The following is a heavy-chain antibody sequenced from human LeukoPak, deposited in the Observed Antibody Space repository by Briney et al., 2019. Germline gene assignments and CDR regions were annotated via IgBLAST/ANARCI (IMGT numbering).Heavy chain of an antibody. D-gene: IGHD2-15*01. J-gene: IGHJ3*02. CDR2: IYTRGST. CDR3: ARGRYCSADICSGGDAFDI. CDR1: GGSINNYY. V-gene: IGHV4-4*07. Sequence: SETLSLTCTVSGGSINNYYWSWIRQPAGKGLEWIGRIYTRGSTNYNPFLKSRVTMSVDTSKNQFSLKLSSVTAADTAVYYCARGRYCSADICSGGDAFDIWGQGTMVSVSS.